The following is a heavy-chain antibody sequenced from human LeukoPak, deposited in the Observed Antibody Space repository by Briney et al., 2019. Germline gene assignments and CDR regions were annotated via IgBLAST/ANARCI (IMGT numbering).Heavy chain of an antibody. CDR1: GYTFTSYD. J-gene: IGHJ4*02. D-gene: IGHD5-24*01. CDR2: MNPNSGNT. V-gene: IGHV1-8*03. Sequence: ASVKVSCKASGYTFTSYDINWVRQATGQGLEWMGSMNPNSGNTGYPQKFQGRVTITRDTSISTAYMELSSLRFEDTAVYYCARDGYNYGYFDYWGQGTLVTVSS. CDR3: ARDGYNYGYFDY.